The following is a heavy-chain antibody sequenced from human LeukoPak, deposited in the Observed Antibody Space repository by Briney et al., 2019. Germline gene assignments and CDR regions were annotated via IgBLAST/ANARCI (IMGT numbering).Heavy chain of an antibody. CDR3: ARGERVVRGALDYYFDY. CDR1: GYTFTSYD. V-gene: IGHV1-8*01. J-gene: IGHJ4*02. Sequence: ASVKVSCKASGYTFTSYDINWVRQATGQGLEWMGWMNPNSGNTGYAQKFQGRVTMTRNTSISTAYMELSSLRSEDTAVYYCARGERVVRGALDYYFDYWGQGTLVTVSS. D-gene: IGHD3-10*01. CDR2: MNPNSGNT.